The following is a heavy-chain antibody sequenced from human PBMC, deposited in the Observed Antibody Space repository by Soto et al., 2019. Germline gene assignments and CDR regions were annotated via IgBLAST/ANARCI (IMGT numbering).Heavy chain of an antibody. V-gene: IGHV1-69*01. J-gene: IGHJ3*02. CDR3: ARDRVVVTASRCHDAFDI. CDR1: GGTFSSYA. D-gene: IGHD2-21*02. CDR2: IIPIFGTA. Sequence: QVQLVQSGAEVKKPGSSVKVSCKASGGTFSSYAISWVRQAPGQGLEWMGGIIPIFGTANYAQKFQGRVTITADESTSTAYMELSSLRSEDTAVYYCARDRVVVTASRCHDAFDIWGQGTMVTVSS.